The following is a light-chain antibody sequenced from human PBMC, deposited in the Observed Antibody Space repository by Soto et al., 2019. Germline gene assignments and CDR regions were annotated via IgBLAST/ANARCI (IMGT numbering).Light chain of an antibody. CDR3: QQYNSYRT. J-gene: IGKJ1*01. CDR2: DAS. V-gene: IGKV1-5*01. CDR1: QSISYW. Sequence: VQITQSPSTPSASVGDRGTITFRASQSISYWLAWYQQRPGKAPKLLIYDASSLESGVPSRFSGSGSGTEFTLTINSLQPDDFATYYCQQYNSYRTFGQGTKVDIK.